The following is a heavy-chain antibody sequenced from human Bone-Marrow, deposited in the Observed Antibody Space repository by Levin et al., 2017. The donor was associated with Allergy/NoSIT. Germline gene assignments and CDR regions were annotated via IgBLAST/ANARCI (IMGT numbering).Heavy chain of an antibody. CDR2: IYYSGST. CDR3: ARLYSSSQNLSPQDV. V-gene: IGHV4-59*01. CDR1: GGSISSYY. J-gene: IGHJ6*04. Sequence: PSETLSLTCTVSGGSISSYYWSWIRQPPGKGLEWIGYIYYSGSTNYNPSLKSRVTISVDTSKNQFSLKLSSVTAADTAVYYCARLYSSSQNLSPQDVWGKGTTVTVSS. D-gene: IGHD6-13*01.